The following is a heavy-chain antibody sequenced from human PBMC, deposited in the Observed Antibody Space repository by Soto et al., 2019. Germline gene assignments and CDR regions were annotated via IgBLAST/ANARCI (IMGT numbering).Heavy chain of an antibody. CDR2: IYYSGST. J-gene: IGHJ4*02. V-gene: IGHV4-39*01. D-gene: IGHD3-3*01. CDR3: ARWPLESLPMGVDY. Sequence: QLQLQESGPGLVKPSETLSLTCTVSGGSISSSSYYWGWIRQPPGKGLEWIGSIYYSGSTYYNPSLKSRVTISVDTSKNQFSLKLSSVSAADTAVYYCARWPLESLPMGVDYWGQGTLVTVSS. CDR1: GGSISSSSYY.